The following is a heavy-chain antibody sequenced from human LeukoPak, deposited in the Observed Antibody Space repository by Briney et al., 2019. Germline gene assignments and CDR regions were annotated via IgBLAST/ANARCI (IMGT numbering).Heavy chain of an antibody. J-gene: IGHJ4*02. V-gene: IGHV1-18*01. Sequence: ASVTVSCKASGYTFTSYGISWVRQAPGQGLEWMGWISAYNGNTNYAQKLQGRVTMTTDTSTSTAYMELRSLRSDDTAVYYCARSLLGIVLTHPFDYWGQGTLVTVSS. CDR1: GYTFTSYG. CDR2: ISAYNGNT. D-gene: IGHD2-8*01. CDR3: ARSLLGIVLTHPFDY.